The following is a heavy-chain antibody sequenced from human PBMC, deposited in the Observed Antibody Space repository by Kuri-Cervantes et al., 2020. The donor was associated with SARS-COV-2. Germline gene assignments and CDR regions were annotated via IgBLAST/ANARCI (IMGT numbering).Heavy chain of an antibody. CDR2: TYTSGNT. D-gene: IGHD3-3*01. J-gene: IGHJ1*01. Sequence: SETLSLTCTVSGSSISSGSYYWSWIRQPAGKGLEWIRYTYTSGNTNYNPSLKIRVTISVDTSKNQFSLKLRSVTAADTAVYYCARGLFGPTTAEYFQHWGQGTLVTVSS. CDR3: ARGLFGPTTAEYFQH. CDR1: GSSISSGSYY. V-gene: IGHV4-61*09.